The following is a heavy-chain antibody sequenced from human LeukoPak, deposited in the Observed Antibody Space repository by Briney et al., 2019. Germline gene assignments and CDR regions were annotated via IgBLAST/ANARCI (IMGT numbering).Heavy chain of an antibody. CDR2: IIPILGIA. CDR1: GGTFSSYT. CDR3: ARDSPYYYDSSDPGGIDY. D-gene: IGHD3-22*01. J-gene: IGHJ4*02. V-gene: IGHV1-69*04. Sequence: SVKVSCKASGGTFSSYTISWVRQAPGQGLEWMGRIIPILGIANYAQKFQGRVTITAGKSTSTAYMELSSLRSEDTAVYYCARDSPYYYDSSDPGGIDYWGQGTLVTVSS.